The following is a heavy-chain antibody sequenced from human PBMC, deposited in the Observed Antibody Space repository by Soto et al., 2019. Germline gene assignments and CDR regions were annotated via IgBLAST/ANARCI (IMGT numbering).Heavy chain of an antibody. CDR3: AKGRSSGWWYFDY. CDR1: AITFSSYA. Sequence: PGGSLRLSCAASAITFSSYAMGWVRQAPGKGLEWVSAISGSGSTTYYADSVKGRFTISRDNSKNTLYLQMNSLRAEDTAVYYCAKGRSSGWWYFDYWGQGTLVTVSS. V-gene: IGHV3-23*01. D-gene: IGHD6-19*01. CDR2: ISGSGSTT. J-gene: IGHJ4*02.